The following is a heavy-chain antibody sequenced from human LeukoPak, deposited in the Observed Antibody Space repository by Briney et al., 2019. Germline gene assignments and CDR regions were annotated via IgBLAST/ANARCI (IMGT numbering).Heavy chain of an antibody. V-gene: IGHV4-4*07. CDR3: ATSPGYDFWSGYYPKYYYYYYMDV. Sequence: SETLSLTCTVSGGSIGGYYWSWIRQPAGKGLEWIGRIYTSGSTDYNPSLKSRVTMSADTSKNQFSLKLSSVTAADTAVYYCATSPGYDFWSGYYPKYYYYYYMDVWGKGTTVTVSS. CDR2: IYTSGST. D-gene: IGHD3-3*01. CDR1: GGSIGGYY. J-gene: IGHJ6*03.